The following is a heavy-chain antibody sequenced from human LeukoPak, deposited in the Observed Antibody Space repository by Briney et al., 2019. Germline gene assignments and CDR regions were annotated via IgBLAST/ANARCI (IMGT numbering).Heavy chain of an antibody. Sequence: SQTLSLTCTVSGGSFSSGFYYWSWIRQPAGEGLEWIGRIYTNGSTNYSSFLKSRVTISIDTSKNQLSLKLSSVTAADTAVYYCARSHDFWSGSDNWFDPCGQGTLVTVSS. D-gene: IGHD3-3*01. CDR2: IYTNGST. CDR3: ARSHDFWSGSDNWFDP. J-gene: IGHJ5*02. V-gene: IGHV4-61*02. CDR1: GGSFSSGFYY.